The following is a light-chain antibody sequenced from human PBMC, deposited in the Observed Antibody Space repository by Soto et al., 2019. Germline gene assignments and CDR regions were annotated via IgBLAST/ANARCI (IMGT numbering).Light chain of an antibody. J-gene: IGKJ1*01. Sequence: ETVMTQSPVTLSVSPGERATLSCRASQSVSSNLAWYQQKPGQAPRLLIYGASTRATGIPVRFSGSGSGTVFTLTISSLQSEDFAVYYCHQYNNWPPTWTFGQGTKVEIK. CDR1: QSVSSN. CDR2: GAS. CDR3: HQYNNWPPTWT. V-gene: IGKV3-15*01.